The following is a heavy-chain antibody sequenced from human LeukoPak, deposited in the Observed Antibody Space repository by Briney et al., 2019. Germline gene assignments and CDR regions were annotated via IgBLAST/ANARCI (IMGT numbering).Heavy chain of an antibody. D-gene: IGHD3-10*01. J-gene: IGHJ5*02. CDR2: IYYSGST. CDR1: GGPINSYY. CDR3: ARDYYGRFDP. V-gene: IGHV4-59*01. Sequence: SEPLSLTCTVSGGPINSYYWIWMRQPPAKELEWVGYIYYSGSTNHNPSLKSRVTLSLDTSKNQSLLTLSSVTAADTAVYYFARDYYGRFDPWGQGGLVTVSS.